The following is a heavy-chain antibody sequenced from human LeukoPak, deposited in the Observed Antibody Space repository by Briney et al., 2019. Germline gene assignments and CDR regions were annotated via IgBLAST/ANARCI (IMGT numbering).Heavy chain of an antibody. J-gene: IGHJ5*02. CDR2: INHSGST. D-gene: IGHD1-1*01. V-gene: IGHV4-34*01. CDR3: ARGRITKYNWFDP. CDR1: GGSFSGYY. Sequence: SETLSLTCAVYGGSFSGYYWSWIPQPPGKGLEWIGEINHSGSTNYNPSLKSRVTISVDTSKNQFSLKLSSVTAADTAVYYCARGRITKYNWFDPWGQGTLVTVSS.